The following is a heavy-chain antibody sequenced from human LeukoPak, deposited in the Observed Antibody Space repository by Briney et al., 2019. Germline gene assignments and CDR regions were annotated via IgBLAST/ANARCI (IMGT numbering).Heavy chain of an antibody. CDR3: AKHYYGSGSQNWFDP. D-gene: IGHD3-10*01. J-gene: IGHJ5*02. CDR2: INHSGST. V-gene: IGHV4-34*01. CDR1: GGSFSGYY. Sequence: SETLSLTCAVYGGSFSGYYWSWIRQPPGKGLEWIGEINHSGSTNYNPSLKSRVTISIDTSKNQFSLKLSSVTAADTAVYYCAKHYYGSGSQNWFDPWGQGTLVTVSS.